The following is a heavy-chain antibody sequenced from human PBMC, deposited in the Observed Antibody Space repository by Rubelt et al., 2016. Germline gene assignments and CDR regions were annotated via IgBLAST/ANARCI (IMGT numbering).Heavy chain of an antibody. D-gene: IGHD1-26*01. J-gene: IGHJ4*02. Sequence: QVQLVQSGSELKKPGASVKVSCKASGYTFGTYDIIWVRQATGQGPEWMGWISAYNGNTNYAQKLQGRVTMTTDTSTSTAYMELSSLRTEETAVYYCARDQGSGSYSSDYWGQGTLVTVSS. V-gene: IGHV1-18*01. CDR3: ARDQGSGSYSSDY. CDR2: ISAYNGNT. CDR1: GYTFGTYD.